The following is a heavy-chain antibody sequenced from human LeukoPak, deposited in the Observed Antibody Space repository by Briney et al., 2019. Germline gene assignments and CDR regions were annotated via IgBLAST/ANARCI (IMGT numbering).Heavy chain of an antibody. CDR2: INAGNGNA. D-gene: IGHD6-13*01. V-gene: IGHV1-3*01. J-gene: IGHJ3*02. CDR1: GYTFTSYA. CDR3: ARDARGAAAADDPLDI. Sequence: ASVKVSCKASGYTFTSYAMHWVRQAPGQRLKWMGWINAGNGNAKYSQKFQGRVTITRDTSISTAYMELSSLTSEDTAVYYCARDARGAAAADDPLDIWGQGTTVTVSS.